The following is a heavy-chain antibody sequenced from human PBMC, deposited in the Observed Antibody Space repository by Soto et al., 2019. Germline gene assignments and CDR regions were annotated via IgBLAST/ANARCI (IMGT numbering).Heavy chain of an antibody. CDR2: IMPIFATP. D-gene: IGHD3-3*02. CDR3: ATDKDRHQLGGNYCYILDV. V-gene: IGHV1-69*12. Sequence: QVQLMQSGAEVKKPGSSVKVSCKASGGTFSTSAISWVRQAPGEGLEWVGGIMPIFATPAYAQKFQGRVIISADDSTATAYLELTSLTTDDAAVYYCATDKDRHQLGGNYCYILDVWGQGTAITVSS. CDR1: GGTFSTSA. J-gene: IGHJ6*02.